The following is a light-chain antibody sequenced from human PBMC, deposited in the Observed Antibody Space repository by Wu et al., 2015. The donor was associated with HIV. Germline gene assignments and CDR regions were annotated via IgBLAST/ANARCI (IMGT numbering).Light chain of an antibody. V-gene: IGKV1D-13*01. Sequence: IQLTQSPSSLSASVGDTVTITCRASQGVASAVAWYQQKPGKGPNLLIYYASTLASGVPSRFRGSGSGTDFTLTISSLQPEDFATYSCQQFNNYPYTFGQGTKLEIK. CDR2: YAS. CDR3: QQFNNYPYT. CDR1: QGVASA. J-gene: IGKJ2*01.